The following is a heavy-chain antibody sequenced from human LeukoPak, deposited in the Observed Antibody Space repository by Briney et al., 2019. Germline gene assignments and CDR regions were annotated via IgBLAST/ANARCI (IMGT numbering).Heavy chain of an antibody. D-gene: IGHD6-13*01. Sequence: GGSLRLSCAASGFTFSSYEMKWVRQAPGKGLEWVSYLSSSGSTIYYADSVKGRFTISRDNAKNSLYLQMDSLRAEDTAVYYCARDLKTYSSSSWWGQGTLVTVSS. CDR1: GFTFSSYE. J-gene: IGHJ4*02. CDR3: ARDLKTYSSSSW. V-gene: IGHV3-48*03. CDR2: LSSSGSTI.